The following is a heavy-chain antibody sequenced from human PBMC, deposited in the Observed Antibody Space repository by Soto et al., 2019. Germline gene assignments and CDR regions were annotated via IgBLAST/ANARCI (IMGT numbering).Heavy chain of an antibody. J-gene: IGHJ6*02. Sequence: ASVKGSWKASWYTLASYGISWVRQAPEQGLEWMGWIIAYNGNTNYAQKLQGRVTMTTDTSISTAYMELSSLRSEDKAVYYCELQQRQIYYYYGMDVWGQGTTVTVSS. CDR2: IIAYNGNT. CDR1: WYTLASYG. V-gene: IGHV1-18*01. CDR3: ELQQRQIYYYYGMDV. D-gene: IGHD6-13*01.